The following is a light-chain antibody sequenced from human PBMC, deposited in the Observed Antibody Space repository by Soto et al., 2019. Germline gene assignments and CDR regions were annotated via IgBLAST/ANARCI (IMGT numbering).Light chain of an antibody. CDR3: SSYTIRNSWV. V-gene: IGLV2-14*01. J-gene: IGLJ3*02. Sequence: QSVLTQPASVTGSPGQSITISCTGTSSDVGGYNRVSWYQQYPGTAPKLMTSEVTNRPSGVSYRFSASKSGNTASLTISGLQPEDEADYYCSSYTIRNSWVFGGGTELTVL. CDR2: EVT. CDR1: SSDVGGYNR.